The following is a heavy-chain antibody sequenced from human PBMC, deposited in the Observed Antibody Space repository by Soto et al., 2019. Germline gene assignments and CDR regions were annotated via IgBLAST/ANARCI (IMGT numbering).Heavy chain of an antibody. CDR2: ISGSGGST. CDR3: ATLYYYDSRPSDY. Sequence: GGSLRLSCAASGFTFSSYAMSWVRQAPGKGLEWVSAISGSGGSTYYADSVKGRFTISRDNSKNTLYLQMNSLRAEDTAVYYCATLYYYDSRPSDYWGQGTLVTVSS. J-gene: IGHJ4*02. V-gene: IGHV3-23*01. CDR1: GFTFSSYA. D-gene: IGHD3-22*01.